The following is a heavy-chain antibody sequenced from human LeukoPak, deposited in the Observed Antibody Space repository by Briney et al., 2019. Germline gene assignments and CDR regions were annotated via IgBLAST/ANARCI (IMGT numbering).Heavy chain of an antibody. CDR2: IYPGDSDT. Sequence: PGESLKISCKASAYSFTTYWIGWVRQMPGKGLEWMGIIYPGDSDTRYSPSFQGQVTISADKSISTAYLQWSSLKASDTAMYYCTRSSETPFDYWGQGTLVTVSS. V-gene: IGHV5-51*01. CDR3: TRSSETPFDY. J-gene: IGHJ4*02. CDR1: AYSFTTYW.